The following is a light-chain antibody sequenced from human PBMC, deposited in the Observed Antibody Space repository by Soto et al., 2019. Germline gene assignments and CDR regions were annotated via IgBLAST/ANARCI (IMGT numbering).Light chain of an antibody. CDR2: GAS. CDR1: QGIGSY. V-gene: IGKV1-9*01. Sequence: DLPLTQSPSFLSASVGDRVIITCRASQGIGSYLGWYQQAPGKAPKLLIYGASTLQSGVPSRFSGSGSGTEFYLTISSLQPEDVATYYCQQLNTYPAFGGGTKVEI. CDR3: QQLNTYPA. J-gene: IGKJ4*01.